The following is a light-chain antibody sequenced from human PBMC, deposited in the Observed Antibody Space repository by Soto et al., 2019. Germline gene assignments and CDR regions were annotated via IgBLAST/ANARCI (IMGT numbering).Light chain of an antibody. CDR3: QQYGSLPFT. CDR1: QSVSSSY. J-gene: IGKJ3*01. V-gene: IGKV3-20*01. CDR2: GAS. Sequence: EIVLTQSPGTLSLSPGERATLSCRASQSVSSSYLAWYQQKPGQAPRLLIYGASSRATGIPDRFSGRGSGTDFTLTISRLEPEDFAVYYCQQYGSLPFTFGPGTKVDIK.